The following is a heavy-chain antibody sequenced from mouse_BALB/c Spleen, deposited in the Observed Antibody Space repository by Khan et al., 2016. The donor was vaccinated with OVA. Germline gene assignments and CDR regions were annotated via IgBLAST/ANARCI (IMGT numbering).Heavy chain of an antibody. J-gene: IGHJ3*01. CDR3: AREASSWDFSFPY. CDR1: GYTFTNYV. Sequence: VQLKQSGPELIKPGASVKMSCKASGYTFTNYVIHWVRQRPGQGLEWIGYINPSNDGIRYNEKFKGKATLTSDKSSSTAYLEFSSLTSEDSAVYYCAREASSWDFSFPYWGQWTLVTVSA. V-gene: IGHV1S136*01. D-gene: IGHD4-1*01. CDR2: INPSNDGI.